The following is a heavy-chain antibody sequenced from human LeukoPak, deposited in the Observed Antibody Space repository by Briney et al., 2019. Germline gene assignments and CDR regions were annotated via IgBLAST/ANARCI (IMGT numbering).Heavy chain of an antibody. Sequence: QAGGSLRLSCAASGFTFSNYWMSWVRQAPGKGLEWVANIKQDGSEKYYVDSVKGRFTISRDNSKNTLYLQMGSLRAEDMAVYYCARDKVYQLGSPDFEYWGQGTLVTVSS. CDR2: IKQDGSEK. D-gene: IGHD2-2*01. CDR1: GFTFSNYW. J-gene: IGHJ4*02. CDR3: ARDKVYQLGSPDFEY. V-gene: IGHV3-7*01.